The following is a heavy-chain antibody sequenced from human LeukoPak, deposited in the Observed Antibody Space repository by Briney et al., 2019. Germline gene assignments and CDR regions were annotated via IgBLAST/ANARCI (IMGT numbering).Heavy chain of an antibody. CDR3: ASGLDI. J-gene: IGHJ3*02. V-gene: IGHV3-74*01. CDR1: GFTFSGYW. CDR2: IRSDGSIT. Sequence: GGSLRLSCAASGFTFSGYWMHWVRQAPGKGLAWVSVIRSDGSITTYADSVKGRFTISRDTAKNTVYLQMNSLRAEDTAVYYCASGLDIWGQGTMVTVSS.